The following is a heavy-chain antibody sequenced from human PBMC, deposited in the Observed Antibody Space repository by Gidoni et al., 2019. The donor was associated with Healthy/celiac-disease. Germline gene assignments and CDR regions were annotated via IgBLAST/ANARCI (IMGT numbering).Heavy chain of an antibody. Sequence: EVQLVESGVGLVQPGGSLRLSSAVSGFTVSSNYMSWVRQAPGKGLEWVSVDYSGGSTYYADSVKGRFTISRHNSKNTLYLQMNRLRAEDTAVYYCARGFVRNWYFDLWGRGTLVTVSS. CDR3: ARGFVRNWYFDL. V-gene: IGHV3-53*04. D-gene: IGHD2-21*01. CDR2: DYSGGST. J-gene: IGHJ2*01. CDR1: GFTVSSNY.